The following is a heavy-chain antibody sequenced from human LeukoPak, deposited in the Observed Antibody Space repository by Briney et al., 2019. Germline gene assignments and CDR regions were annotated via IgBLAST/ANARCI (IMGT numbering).Heavy chain of an antibody. Sequence: SETLSLTCTVSGDSIRSSRQNWGWIRQPPGKGLEWIGSIHYSGSTYDNPSLKSRVTISVDTSKNQFSLKLSSVTAADTAVYYCARLGATGGYYYYYCIDVWGKGTTVTVSS. CDR1: GDSIRSSRQN. CDR2: IHYSGST. D-gene: IGHD1-26*01. CDR3: ARLGATGGYYYYYCIDV. V-gene: IGHV4-39*01. J-gene: IGHJ6*04.